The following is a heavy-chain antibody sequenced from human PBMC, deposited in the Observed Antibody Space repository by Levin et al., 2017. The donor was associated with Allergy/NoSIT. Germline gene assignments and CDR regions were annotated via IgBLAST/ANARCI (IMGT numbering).Heavy chain of an antibody. CDR3: ATSRVGYLDY. V-gene: IGHV1-8*01. Sequence: EASVKVSCKASDYTFTVYEINWVRQATGQGLEWMGWMNPHSGKTGYAQKFQGRVIMSRDTSISTAYMEMSSLRSDDTAVYYCATSRVGYLDYWGQGALVTVSS. CDR2: MNPHSGKT. CDR1: DYTFTVYE. D-gene: IGHD1-26*01. J-gene: IGHJ4*02.